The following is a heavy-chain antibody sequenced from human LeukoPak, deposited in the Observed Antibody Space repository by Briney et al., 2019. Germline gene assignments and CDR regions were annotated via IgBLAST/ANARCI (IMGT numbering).Heavy chain of an antibody. J-gene: IGHJ5*02. D-gene: IGHD3-9*01. V-gene: IGHV3-33*07. CDR1: RFTFSSYY. Sequence: GRSLRLSCAASRFTFSSYYIYWVRQAPGKGLQWVAVIWYDGSNIYYADSVKGRFTISRDNSKNTLYLQMNSLRAEDTAVYYCASALRYFDWLPQTWGQGTLVTVSS. CDR3: ASALRYFDWLPQT. CDR2: IWYDGSNI.